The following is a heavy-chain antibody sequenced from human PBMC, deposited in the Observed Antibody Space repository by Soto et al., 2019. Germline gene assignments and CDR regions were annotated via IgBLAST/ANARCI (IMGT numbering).Heavy chain of an antibody. J-gene: IGHJ5*02. CDR2: IIPIFGTA. D-gene: IGHD6-13*01. CDR1: GGTFSSYA. Sequence: QVQLVQSGAEVKNPGSSVKVSCKASGGTFSSYAISWVRQAPGQGLEWMGGIIPIFGTANYAQKFQGRVTITADESTSTAYMELSSLRSEDTAVYYCARVIGIAAAGFGWFDPWGQGTLVTVSS. CDR3: ARVIGIAAAGFGWFDP. V-gene: IGHV1-69*01.